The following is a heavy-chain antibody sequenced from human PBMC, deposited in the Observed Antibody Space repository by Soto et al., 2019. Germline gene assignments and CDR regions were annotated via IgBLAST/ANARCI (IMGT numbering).Heavy chain of an antibody. J-gene: IGHJ4*02. CDR3: ATGYSSSWTTFDY. CDR2: FDPEDGET. D-gene: IGHD6-13*01. V-gene: IGHV1-24*01. CDR1: GYTLTELS. Sequence: ASVKVSCKVAGYTLTELSMHWVRQAPGKGLEWMGGFDPEDGETIYAQKFQGRVTMTEDTSTDTAYMELSSLRSEDTAVYYCATGYSSSWTTFDYWGQGTLVTVSS.